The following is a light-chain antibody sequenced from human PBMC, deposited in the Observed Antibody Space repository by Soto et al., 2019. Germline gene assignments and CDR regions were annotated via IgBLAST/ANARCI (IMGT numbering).Light chain of an antibody. CDR2: KNN. V-gene: IGLV1-47*01. CDR3: AAWDDSLSGEV. CDR1: SSNIGSHY. Sequence: QSVLTQPPSASGTPGQRVTISCSGSSSNIGSHYVYWYQQLPGTAPKLLIYKNNQRPSGVPDRLSGSKSGTSASLAISGLRSEDEGDYYCAAWDDSLSGEVFGGGTKVTVL. J-gene: IGLJ3*02.